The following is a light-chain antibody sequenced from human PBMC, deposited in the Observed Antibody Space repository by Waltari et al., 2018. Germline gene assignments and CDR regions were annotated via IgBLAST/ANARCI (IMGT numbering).Light chain of an antibody. J-gene: IGKJ2*01. CDR2: GAS. Sequence: VLTQSPGTLSLSPGERATFPCRASQSITKGYFAWYQQKPGQAPRLLIYGASSRAPGIPDRFSGGGSGTDFTLTISRLEPEDFAVYYCQQYGSSVMYTFGQGTKLEIK. CDR1: QSITKGY. CDR3: QQYGSSVMYT. V-gene: IGKV3-20*01.